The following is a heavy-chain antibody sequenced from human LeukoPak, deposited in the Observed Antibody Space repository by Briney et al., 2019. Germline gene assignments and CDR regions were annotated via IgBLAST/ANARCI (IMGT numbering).Heavy chain of an antibody. CDR3: AKVAVAGHSPEYYFDY. CDR1: GFTFTSYG. Sequence: GGSLRLSCAASGFTFTSYGMHWVRQAPGKGLEWVAVISYDGSNKYYADSVKGRFTISRDNSKNTLYLQMNSLRAEDTAVHYCAKVAVAGHSPEYYFDYWGQGTLVTVSS. D-gene: IGHD6-19*01. J-gene: IGHJ4*02. V-gene: IGHV3-30*18. CDR2: ISYDGSNK.